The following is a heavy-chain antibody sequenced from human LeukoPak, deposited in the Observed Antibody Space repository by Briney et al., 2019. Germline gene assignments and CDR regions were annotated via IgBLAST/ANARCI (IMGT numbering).Heavy chain of an antibody. V-gene: IGHV3-48*01. CDR3: ARGNSGGDY. CDR2: ISSSSTTI. D-gene: IGHD6-19*01. J-gene: IGHJ4*02. CDR1: GSTFSSHS. Sequence: GGSLRLSCAASGSTFSSHSMIWVRQAPGKGLEWVSYISSSSTTIYYADSVKGRFTISRDNAKNSLYLQMNSLRAEDTAVYYCARGNSGGDYWGQGTLVTVSS.